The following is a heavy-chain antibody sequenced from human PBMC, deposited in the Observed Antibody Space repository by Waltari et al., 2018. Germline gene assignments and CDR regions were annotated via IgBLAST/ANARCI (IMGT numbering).Heavy chain of an antibody. V-gene: IGHV3-23*01. D-gene: IGHD3-10*01. CDR2: ISGSGGST. Sequence: EVQLLESGGGLVQPGGSLRLSCAASGFTFSSYAMSWVRQAPGKGLEWVSAISGSGGSTYYADSVKGRFTISRDNSKNTLYLQMNSLRAEDTAVYYCARSVRYPNWFDPWGQGTLVTVSS. J-gene: IGHJ5*02. CDR3: ARSVRYPNWFDP. CDR1: GFTFSSYA.